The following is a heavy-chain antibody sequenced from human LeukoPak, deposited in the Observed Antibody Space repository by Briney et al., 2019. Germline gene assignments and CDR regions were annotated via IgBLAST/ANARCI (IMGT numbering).Heavy chain of an antibody. V-gene: IGHV3-21*01. CDR2: ISSSSSYI. Sequence: GGSLRLSCAASGFTFSSYSMNWVRQAPGKGLEWVSSISSSSSYIYYADSVKGRFTISRDNAKNSLYLQMNSLRAEDTAVYYCARDRSTSSNSIYYFGYWGQGTLVTVSS. CDR1: GFTFSSYS. J-gene: IGHJ4*02. CDR3: ARDRSTSSNSIYYFGY. D-gene: IGHD2-2*01.